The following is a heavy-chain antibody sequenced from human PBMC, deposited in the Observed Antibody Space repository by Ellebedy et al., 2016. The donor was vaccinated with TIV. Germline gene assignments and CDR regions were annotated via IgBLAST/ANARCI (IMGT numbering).Heavy chain of an antibody. V-gene: IGHV4-59*01. Sequence: SETLSLTXSVSGGSISRYSWTWIRQPLGKGLEWIGYIFYSGDTKYNSSLESRVTMSVDTSKNQFSLTLRSVTAADTAVYYCVRFDYDVEGYYGLDVWGRGTTVTVSS. CDR3: VRFDYDVEGYYGLDV. J-gene: IGHJ6*02. CDR1: GGSISRYS. CDR2: IFYSGDT. D-gene: IGHD3-16*01.